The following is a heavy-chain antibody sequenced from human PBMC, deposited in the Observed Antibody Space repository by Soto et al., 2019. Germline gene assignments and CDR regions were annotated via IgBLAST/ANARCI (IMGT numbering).Heavy chain of an antibody. D-gene: IGHD1-1*01. J-gene: IGHJ4*02. Sequence: QITLQESGPTLVKPTQTLTLTCTFSGFSLTTSAVAVGWIRQPPGKALEWLAIVYGSDDKFYNPSLKSSLTITKDNSKKQVVLTLTDMDPVDTGTYFCVRRYVPYYFDYWGQGTLVTVSS. V-gene: IGHV2-5*04. CDR2: VYGSDDK. CDR3: VRRYVPYYFDY. CDR1: GFSLTTSAVA.